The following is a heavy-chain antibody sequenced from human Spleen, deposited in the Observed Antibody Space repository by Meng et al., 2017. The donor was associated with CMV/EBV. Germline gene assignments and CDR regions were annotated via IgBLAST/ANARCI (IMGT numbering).Heavy chain of an antibody. J-gene: IGHJ6*02. D-gene: IGHD2-21*01. Sequence: ASVKISCKASGYSYFTHGITWVRQAPGQGLEWVGWISPSNGNTYYAQKIKDRVSMTTDTSSTTAYMELRDLRSDDTAVYFCARFTPTYSGADVWGQGTTVTVSS. V-gene: IGHV1-18*01. CDR1: GYSYFTHG. CDR3: ARFTPTYSGADV. CDR2: ISPSNGNT.